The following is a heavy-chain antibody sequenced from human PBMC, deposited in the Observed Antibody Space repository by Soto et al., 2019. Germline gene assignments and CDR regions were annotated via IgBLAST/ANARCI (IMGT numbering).Heavy chain of an antibody. CDR3: ARSSRFLEWLLLGMDV. CDR1: GGSISSYY. D-gene: IGHD3-3*01. J-gene: IGHJ6*02. Sequence: PSETLSLTCTVSGGSISSYYWSWIRQPPGKGLEWIGYIYYSGSTNYNPSLKSRVTISVDTSKNQFSLKLSSVTAADTAVYYCARSSRFLEWLLLGMDVWGQGTTVTVSS. CDR2: IYYSGST. V-gene: IGHV4-59*01.